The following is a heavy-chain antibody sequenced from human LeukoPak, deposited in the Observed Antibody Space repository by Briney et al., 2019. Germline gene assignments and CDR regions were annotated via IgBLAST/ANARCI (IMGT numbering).Heavy chain of an antibody. Sequence: GGSLRLSCEVSGFTFSDYWMNWVRQAPGKGLEWVASIRQDGGEKSYVDSVKGRFTLSRDNAKNSLYLQMSSLRAEDTAVYYCARAKHSSGYYHDYWGQGTLVTVSS. CDR1: GFTFSDYW. J-gene: IGHJ4*02. CDR2: IRQDGGEK. CDR3: ARAKHSSGYYHDY. V-gene: IGHV3-7*01. D-gene: IGHD3-22*01.